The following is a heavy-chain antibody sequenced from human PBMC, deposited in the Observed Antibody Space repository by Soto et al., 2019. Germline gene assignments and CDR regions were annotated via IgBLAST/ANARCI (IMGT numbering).Heavy chain of an antibody. CDR1: GYTFTSYY. V-gene: IGHV1-46*03. J-gene: IGHJ6*02. CDR2: INPSGGST. D-gene: IGHD3-22*01. Sequence: ASVKVSCKASGYTFTSYYMHWVRQAPGQGPEWMGIINPSGGSTSYAQKFQGRVTMTRDTSTSTVYMELSSLRSEDTAVYYCARSVFDSSGYLVPYYYYYGMDVWGQGTTVTVSS. CDR3: ARSVFDSSGYLVPYYYYYGMDV.